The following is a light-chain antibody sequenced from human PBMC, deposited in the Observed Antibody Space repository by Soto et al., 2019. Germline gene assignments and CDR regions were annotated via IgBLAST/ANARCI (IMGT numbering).Light chain of an antibody. Sequence: QSVLTQPPSVSGAPGQRVTISCTGNNSNLGAGYDVHWYQQLPGAAPKLVVFGNRNRPSGVPERFSGSKSGTSASLAISGLQSEDEGDYYCALWDESLQGRVFGGGTKVTVL. CDR3: ALWDESLQGRV. CDR1: NSNLGAGYD. CDR2: GNR. V-gene: IGLV1-40*01. J-gene: IGLJ3*02.